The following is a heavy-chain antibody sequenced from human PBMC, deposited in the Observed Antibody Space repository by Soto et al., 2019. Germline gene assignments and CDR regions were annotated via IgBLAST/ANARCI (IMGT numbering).Heavy chain of an antibody. V-gene: IGHV4-34*01. CDR2: INHSGST. CDR3: ASRGTFTFGGDY. CDR1: GGSFSGYY. D-gene: IGHD3-16*01. J-gene: IGHJ4*02. Sequence: SETLSLTCAVYGGSFSGYYWSWIRQPPGKGLEWIGEINHSGSTNYNPSLKSRVTISVDTSKNQFSLKLSSVTAADTAVYYCASRGTFTFGGDYWGQGTLVTVSS.